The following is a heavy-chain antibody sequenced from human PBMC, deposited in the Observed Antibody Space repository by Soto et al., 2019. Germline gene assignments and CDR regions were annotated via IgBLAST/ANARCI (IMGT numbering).Heavy chain of an antibody. J-gene: IGHJ3*02. D-gene: IGHD6-13*01. V-gene: IGHV3-21*01. CDR1: GFTFSTYS. Sequence: EVQLVESGGGLVKPGGSLRLSCAASGFTFSTYSLHWVRQAPGKGLEWVSSISTTSTYIYYADSVKGRFTISRDNAKDSLFRQMNSLRAEDTAVYYCANAYSGSSYGGFDAFDIWGQGTMVTVSS. CDR2: ISTTSTYI. CDR3: ANAYSGSSYGGFDAFDI.